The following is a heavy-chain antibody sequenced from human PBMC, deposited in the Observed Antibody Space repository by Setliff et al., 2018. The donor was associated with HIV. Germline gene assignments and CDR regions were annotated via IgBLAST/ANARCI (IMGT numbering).Heavy chain of an antibody. V-gene: IGHV4-39*01. D-gene: IGHD3-22*01. CDR3: ARRAIFGYYDSSGYLDY. J-gene: IGHJ4*02. CDR1: GGSISSGSYY. CDR2: IYYSGST. Sequence: SETLSLTCTVSGGSISSGSYYWGWIRQPPGKGLEWIGSIYYSGSTYYNPSLQSRVTISVDTSKNLFSLRLSSVTASDTAVYYCARRAIFGYYDSSGYLDYWGPGTLVTVSS.